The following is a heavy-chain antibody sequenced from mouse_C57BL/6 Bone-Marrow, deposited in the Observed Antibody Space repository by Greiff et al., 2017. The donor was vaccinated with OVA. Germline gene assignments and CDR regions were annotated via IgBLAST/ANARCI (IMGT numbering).Heavy chain of an antibody. V-gene: IGHV1-42*01. Sequence: VQLQQSGPELVKPGASVKISCKASGYSFTGYYMNWVKQSPEKSLEWIGEINPSTGGTTYNQKFKAKATLTVEKSSSTAYMQLKSLTSEDSAVYYCAKGRFPFDYWGQGTTLTVSS. D-gene: IGHD3-3*01. J-gene: IGHJ2*01. CDR2: INPSTGGT. CDR1: GYSFTGYY. CDR3: AKGRFPFDY.